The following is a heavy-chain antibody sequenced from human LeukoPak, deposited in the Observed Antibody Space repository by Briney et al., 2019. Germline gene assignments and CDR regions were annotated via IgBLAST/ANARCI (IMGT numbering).Heavy chain of an antibody. V-gene: IGHV4-39*01. CDR1: GGSISSSGYY. D-gene: IGHD3-10*01. Sequence: SETLSLTCTVSGGSISSSGYYWGWIRQPPGKGLEWIGSVYYSGSTYYNPSLKSRVTISVDTSKNQFSLKLSSVTAADTAVYYCARAGLETYYGKSYFDYWGQGTLVTVSS. CDR2: VYYSGST. J-gene: IGHJ4*02. CDR3: ARAGLETYYGKSYFDY.